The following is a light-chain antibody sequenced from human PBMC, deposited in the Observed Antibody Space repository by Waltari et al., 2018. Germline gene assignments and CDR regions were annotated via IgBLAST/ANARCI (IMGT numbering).Light chain of an antibody. CDR2: DAS. CDR1: QSARSY. Sequence: EIVLTQSPATLSLSPGESATLSCRASQSARSYLAWYQQKPGQAPRLLIYDASNRATGIPARFSGSGSGTDFTLTISSLEPEDFAVYYCQQRSSWPLTVGGGTKVEIK. CDR3: QQRSSWPLT. V-gene: IGKV3-11*01. J-gene: IGKJ4*01.